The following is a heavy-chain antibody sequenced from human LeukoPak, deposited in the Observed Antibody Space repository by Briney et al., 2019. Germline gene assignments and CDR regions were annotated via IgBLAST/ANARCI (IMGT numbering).Heavy chain of an antibody. J-gene: IGHJ3*02. CDR1: GGTFSSYA. Sequence: SVKVSCKASGGTFSSYAISWVRQAPGQGLEWMGGIIPIFGTANYAQKFQGRVTITADESTSTAYMELSSLRSEDTAVYYCARRVPQRITIFGVVTPDDAFDIWGQGTMVTVSS. V-gene: IGHV1-69*13. CDR2: IIPIFGTA. CDR3: ARRVPQRITIFGVVTPDDAFDI. D-gene: IGHD3-3*01.